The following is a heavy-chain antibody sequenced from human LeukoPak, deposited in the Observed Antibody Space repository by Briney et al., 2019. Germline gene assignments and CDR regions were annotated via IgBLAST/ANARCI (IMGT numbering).Heavy chain of an antibody. CDR2: ISTYNVNT. Sequence: ASVKVSCKASGYTFTSHGITWVRQAPGQGLEWMGWISTYNVNTNYAQKLQGRVTMTTDTSTSTAYMELRSLRSDDTAVYYCARDQYYDSKGWFDPWGQGTLITVSS. V-gene: IGHV1-18*04. CDR1: GYTFTSHG. D-gene: IGHD3-22*01. J-gene: IGHJ5*02. CDR3: ARDQYYDSKGWFDP.